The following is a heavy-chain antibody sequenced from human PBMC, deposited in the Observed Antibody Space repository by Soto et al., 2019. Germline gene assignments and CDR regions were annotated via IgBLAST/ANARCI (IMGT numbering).Heavy chain of an antibody. J-gene: IGHJ4*02. Sequence: GGSLRLSCAASGFHFSTYAMSWVRQAPGKGLEWVSTINNSGGGTYSPDSMKGRFTISRDNSKNTVYLQINSLRAEDTAIYYCAKVDYGDSFDYWGQGTPVTVSS. CDR1: GFHFSTYA. CDR2: INNSGGGT. CDR3: AKVDYGDSFDY. D-gene: IGHD4-17*01. V-gene: IGHV3-23*01.